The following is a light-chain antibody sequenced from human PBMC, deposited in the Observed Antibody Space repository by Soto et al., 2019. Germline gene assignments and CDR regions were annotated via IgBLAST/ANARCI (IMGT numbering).Light chain of an antibody. CDR3: QQYGDSPLN. Sequence: DIVLTHSPGTLSFSPGEIAILSFSSSQTVNNNYLAWCQQKPGQAPRLLIYDASNRATGIPARFSGSGSGTDFTLTISSLEPGDFAVYYCQQYGDSPLNFGGGTKVDIK. V-gene: IGKV3-20*01. J-gene: IGKJ4*01. CDR2: DAS. CDR1: QTVNNNY.